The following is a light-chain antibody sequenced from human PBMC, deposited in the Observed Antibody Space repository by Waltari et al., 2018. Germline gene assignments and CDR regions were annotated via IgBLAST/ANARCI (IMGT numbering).Light chain of an antibody. CDR1: SSDVGNYNF. CDR3: CSYTDSTTLV. CDR2: EET. V-gene: IGLV2-23*01. J-gene: IGLJ2*01. Sequence: QSALTQPASVSGSPGQSITISCTGTSSDVGNYNFVSWYQHHPGKAPSLMIYEETKRHQGVSNRFSGSTSGNTASLTISGRQAEDEADYYCCSYTDSTTLVFGGGTGLTVL.